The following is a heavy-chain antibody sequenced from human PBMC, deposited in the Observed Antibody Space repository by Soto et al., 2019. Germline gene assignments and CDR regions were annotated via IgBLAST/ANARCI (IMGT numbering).Heavy chain of an antibody. CDR1: GYTITIYD. V-gene: IGHV1-8*01. CDR2: INPNSGNT. CDR3: ARSEASDLLTGCYTPFAFDY. D-gene: IGHD3-9*01. J-gene: IGHJ4*02. Sequence: ASVKVSCKASGYTITIYDINWVRQATGQGREWMGWINPNSGNTGYAQKFQGRVTMTRNTSISTAYMELSRLRSDDTAVYYCARSEASDLLTGCYTPFAFDYWGQGTLVTVSS.